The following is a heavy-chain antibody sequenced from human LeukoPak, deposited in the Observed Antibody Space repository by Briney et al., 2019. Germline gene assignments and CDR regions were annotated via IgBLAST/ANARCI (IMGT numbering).Heavy chain of an antibody. Sequence: ASVKVSCKASGYTFTSYTRNWVRQAPGQGLEWMGWINTNTRNPTYAQGFTGRFVFSLDTSVSTAYLQISSLKAEDTAVYYCARSPNQLLWLGYYFDYWGQGTLVTVSS. J-gene: IGHJ4*02. V-gene: IGHV7-4-1*02. D-gene: IGHD2-2*01. CDR3: ARSPNQLLWLGYYFDY. CDR1: GYTFTSYT. CDR2: INTNTRNP.